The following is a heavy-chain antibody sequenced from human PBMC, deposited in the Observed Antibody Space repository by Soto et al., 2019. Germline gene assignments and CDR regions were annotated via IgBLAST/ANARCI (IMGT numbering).Heavy chain of an antibody. J-gene: IGHJ6*02. CDR3: ARHPVVLGGMDV. Sequence: SDTLSLTCTVSIASIKSLYWLGIRQPPGKALEWIGCFYYNGSTKYSPSLKSRVTISVDTSKNQFSLKLTSVTAADTAVYYCARHPVVLGGMDVWGQGTTVT. CDR1: IASIKSLY. D-gene: IGHD2-21*01. CDR2: FYYNGST. V-gene: IGHV4-59*08.